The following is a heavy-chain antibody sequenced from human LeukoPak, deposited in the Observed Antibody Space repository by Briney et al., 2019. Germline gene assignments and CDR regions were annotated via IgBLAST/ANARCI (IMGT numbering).Heavy chain of an antibody. J-gene: IGHJ4*02. CDR1: GFTFTNFW. CDR3: AGRDSARNPWAY. CDR2: IRPDGSEQ. V-gene: IGHV3-7*01. Sequence: PGGSLRLSCAASGFTFTNFWMNWIRRAPGRGLEWVANIRPDGSEQFYVDSVKGRFTISRDNAKNSVYLQMNSLRADGTAVYYCAGRDSARNPWAYWGQGTLVTVST. D-gene: IGHD4-11*01.